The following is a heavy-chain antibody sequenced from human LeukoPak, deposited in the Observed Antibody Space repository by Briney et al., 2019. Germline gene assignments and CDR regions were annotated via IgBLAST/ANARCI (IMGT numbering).Heavy chain of an antibody. J-gene: IGHJ4*02. CDR2: FDPEDGET. Sequence: ASVKVSCKVSGYTLTELSMHWVRQAPGKGLEWMGGFDPEDGETIYAQKFQSRVTMTEDTSTDTAYMELSSLRSEDTAVYYCARGQDYFDSSGYFPVVRHWGQGTLVTVSS. D-gene: IGHD3-22*01. V-gene: IGHV1-24*01. CDR1: GYTLTELS. CDR3: ARGQDYFDSSGYFPVVRH.